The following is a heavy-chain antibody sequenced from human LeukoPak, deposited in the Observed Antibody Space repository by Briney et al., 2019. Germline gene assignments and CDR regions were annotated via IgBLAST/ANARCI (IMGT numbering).Heavy chain of an antibody. CDR1: GYTFTGYY. J-gene: IGHJ4*02. CDR2: INPNSGGT. D-gene: IGHD5-18*01. V-gene: IGHV1-2*02. CDR3: ARVRTAMVMDFDY. Sequence: GASVKVSCKASGYTFTGYYMHWVRQAPGQGLEWMGWINPNSGGTNYAQKFQGRVTMTRDTSISTAYMELSRLRSDDTAVYYCARVRTAMVMDFDYWGQGTLVTVSS.